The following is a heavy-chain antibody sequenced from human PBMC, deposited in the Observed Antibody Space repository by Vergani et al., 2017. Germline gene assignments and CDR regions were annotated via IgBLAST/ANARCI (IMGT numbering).Heavy chain of an antibody. D-gene: IGHD3/OR15-3a*01. J-gene: IGHJ3*01. Sequence: QVQLQESGPGLVKPSETLCLSCSVSGYSISRGYYWGWIRQPPGRGLEWIYTVFHRGSAYYNPSLRRRVTISVETSKNQFSLRLTTLTAADTAVYYCARQFWVSQGVGAFWTWGRGTEVSVSS. CDR3: ARQFWVSQGVGAFWT. V-gene: IGHV4-38-2*02. CDR1: GYSISRGYY. CDR2: VFHRGSA.